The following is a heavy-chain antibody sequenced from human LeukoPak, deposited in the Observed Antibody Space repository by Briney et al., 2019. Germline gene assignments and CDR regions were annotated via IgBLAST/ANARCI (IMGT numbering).Heavy chain of an antibody. J-gene: IGHJ6*03. D-gene: IGHD2-2*01. CDR1: GGSFSGYY. CDR3: ARLIQVVPAASRNYYYYYYMGV. V-gene: IGHV4-34*01. Sequence: SETLSLTCAVYGGSFSGYYWSWIRQPPGKGLEWIGEINHSGSTNYNPSLKSRVTISVDTSKNQFSLKLSSVTAADTAVYYCARLIQVVPAASRNYYYYYYMGVWGKGTTVTVSS. CDR2: INHSGST.